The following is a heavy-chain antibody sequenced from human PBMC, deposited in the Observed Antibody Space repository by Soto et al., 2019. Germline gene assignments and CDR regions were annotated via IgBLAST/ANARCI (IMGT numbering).Heavy chain of an antibody. J-gene: IGHJ5*01. CDR2: LYGDDNK. V-gene: IGHV2-5*02. CDR1: GFSLSTGGVA. CDR3: AHRERSCFDS. Sequence: QITLKESGPTLVKPTQTLTLTCTFSGFSLSTGGVAVGWIRQPPGKALEWLALLYGDDNKRYSPSLRSRLTISKDTTKNQVVLTMTTMDPVDTAPYYCAHRERSCFDSWGQGTLVTVSS.